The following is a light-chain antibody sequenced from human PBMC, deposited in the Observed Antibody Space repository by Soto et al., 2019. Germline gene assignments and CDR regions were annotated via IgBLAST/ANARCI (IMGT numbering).Light chain of an antibody. CDR2: RNN. Sequence: QSVLTQPPSASGTPGQRVTISCSGTISNIGSNHVYWYQQLPGMAPTLLIYRNNQRPSGVPDRFSGSKSGTSASLAISGLRFEDEADYYCATWDDRLSGRGVFGTGTKVTVL. V-gene: IGLV1-47*01. J-gene: IGLJ1*01. CDR3: ATWDDRLSGRGV. CDR1: ISNIGSNH.